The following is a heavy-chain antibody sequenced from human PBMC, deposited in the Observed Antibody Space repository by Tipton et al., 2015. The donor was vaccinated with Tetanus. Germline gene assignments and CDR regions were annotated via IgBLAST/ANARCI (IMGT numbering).Heavy chain of an antibody. D-gene: IGHD3-3*01. CDR2: IYPGDSDA. Sequence: QLVQSGAEVKKPGESLKVSCEISGHNSRSYWISWVRQMPGKGLEWMGIIYPGDSDATYSPSFRGPVTISLDKPISTAYLQWSSLKASDTAIYYCARHPDFWSGYYFDLWGQGTLVNVSS. CDR1: GHNSRSYW. CDR3: ARHPDFWSGYYFDL. V-gene: IGHV5-51*01. J-gene: IGHJ4*02.